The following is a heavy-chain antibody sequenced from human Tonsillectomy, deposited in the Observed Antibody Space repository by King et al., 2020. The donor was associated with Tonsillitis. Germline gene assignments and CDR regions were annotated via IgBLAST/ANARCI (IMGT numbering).Heavy chain of an antibody. CDR3: ARDTGGWRSFDY. J-gene: IGHJ4*02. Sequence: VQLVESGAEVKKPGASVKVSCQASGYSFTGYSIHWVRQAPGQGLDWMGRINPDGGVADYALRFEDRVTMSTDTSFRTAYLELSRLRSDDTATYFCARDTGGWRSFDYWGQGTLDTVSS. CDR1: GYSFTGYS. D-gene: IGHD2-8*02. V-gene: IGHV1-2*06. CDR2: INPDGGVA.